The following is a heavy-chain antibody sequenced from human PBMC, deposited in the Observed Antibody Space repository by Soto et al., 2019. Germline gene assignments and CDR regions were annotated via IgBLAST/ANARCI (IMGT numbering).Heavy chain of an antibody. J-gene: IGHJ6*02. D-gene: IGHD3-10*01. CDR2: IYYSGST. CDR1: SAPISSSSYT. CDR3: ARITMVRGVIPPYYYYGMDV. Sequence: SETLSLTCTVSSAPISSSSYTWARPRQPPGKGLYWIGYIYYSGSTNYNPSLKSRVTISVDTSKNQFSLKLSSVTAADTAVYYCARITMVRGVIPPYYYYGMDVPGQGTTVTLPS. V-gene: IGHV4-61*05.